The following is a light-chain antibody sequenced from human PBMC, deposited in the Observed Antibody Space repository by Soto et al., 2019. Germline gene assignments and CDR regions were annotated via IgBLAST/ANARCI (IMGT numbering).Light chain of an antibody. CDR1: HSLNSD. CDR2: VAY. V-gene: IGKV3-15*01. J-gene: IGKJ5*01. CDR3: QQSSNWPRIT. Sequence: EIVMTQSPATLAVSLGERTRLSCRASHSLNSDATWYHKKLVQTPRLLIHVAYTRATDIAAKFRGSGSGTGFTFTISGLQSEDFAVYYCQQSSNWPRITFGQGTRLEIK.